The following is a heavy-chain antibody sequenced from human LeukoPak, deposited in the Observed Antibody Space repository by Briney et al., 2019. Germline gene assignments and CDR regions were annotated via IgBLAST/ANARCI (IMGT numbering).Heavy chain of an antibody. D-gene: IGHD1-7*01. J-gene: IGHJ5*02. Sequence: SETLSLTCAVYGGSFSGYYWSWIRQPPGKGLEWIGEINHSGSTNYNPSLKSRVTISVDTSKNQFSLKLSSVTAADTAVYYCARGRRSWHYSRWFDPWGQGTLVTVSS. CDR1: GGSFSGYY. CDR3: ARGRRSWHYSRWFDP. CDR2: INHSGST. V-gene: IGHV4-34*01.